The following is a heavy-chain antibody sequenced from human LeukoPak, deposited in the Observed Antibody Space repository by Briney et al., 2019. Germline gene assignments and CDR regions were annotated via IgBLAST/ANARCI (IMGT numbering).Heavy chain of an antibody. CDR1: GGSISSYY. V-gene: IGHV4-59*01. J-gene: IGHJ4*02. D-gene: IGHD6-13*01. CDR2: IYHSGST. Sequence: SETLSLTCTVPGGSISSYYWSWIRQPPGKGREWIGYIYHSGSTNYNPSLRSRVTISVDTSKNQFSLKLSSVAAPETGVYYCWKDGEYSSSWQKFDYWLQRTMVTVSS. CDR3: WKDGEYSSSWQKFDY.